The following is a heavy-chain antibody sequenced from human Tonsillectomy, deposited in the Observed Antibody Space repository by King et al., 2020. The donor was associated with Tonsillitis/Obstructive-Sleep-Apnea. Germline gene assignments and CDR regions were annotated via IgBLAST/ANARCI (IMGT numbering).Heavy chain of an antibody. V-gene: IGHV4-59*01. Sequence: QLQESGPGLVKPSETLSLTCTVSGGSISSDYWSWVRQPPGKGLEWIGYIYYDGSTTYNPSLKSRLTISVDTSKNQFSLKLSSVTAADTAVYFCARGSPRGLYRNDYWGQGARVPVSS. CDR1: GGSISSDY. J-gene: IGHJ4*02. D-gene: IGHD6-19*01. CDR3: ARGSPRGLYRNDY. CDR2: IYYDGST.